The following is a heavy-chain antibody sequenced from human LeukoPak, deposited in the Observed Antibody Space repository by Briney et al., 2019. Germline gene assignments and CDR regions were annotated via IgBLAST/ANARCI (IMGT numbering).Heavy chain of an antibody. Sequence: PGGSLRLSCAASGFTFSSYAMHWVRQAPGKGLEWVAVISYDGSNKYYADSVKGRFTISRDNSKNTLYLQMNSLRAEDTAVYYCAKSPEIPQLVLVYWGQGTLVTVSS. CDR3: AKSPEIPQLVLVY. CDR2: ISYDGSNK. J-gene: IGHJ4*02. D-gene: IGHD6-13*01. CDR1: GFTFSSYA. V-gene: IGHV3-30-3*02.